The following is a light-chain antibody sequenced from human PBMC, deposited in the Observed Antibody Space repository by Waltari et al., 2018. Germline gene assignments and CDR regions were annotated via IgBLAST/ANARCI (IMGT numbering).Light chain of an antibody. CDR3: ALYTSRGV. CDR1: SADVGHFDY. J-gene: IGLJ3*02. V-gene: IGLV2-14*03. CDR2: AVS. Sequence: QSALTQPASVSGSPGQSITISCTGTSADVGHFDYVSWYQQYPGKAPKLTIYAVSNRPSEGSDRFSGSKSGSTASLTISGLQAEDEADYYCALYTSRGVFGGGTKLTVL.